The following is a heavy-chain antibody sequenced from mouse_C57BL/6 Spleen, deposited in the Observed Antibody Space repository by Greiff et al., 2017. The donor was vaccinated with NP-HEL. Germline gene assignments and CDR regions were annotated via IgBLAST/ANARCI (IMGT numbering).Heavy chain of an antibody. V-gene: IGHV1-59*01. CDR1: GYTFTSYW. Sequence: QVQLQQPGAELVRPGTSVKLSCKASGYTFTSYWMHWVKQRPGQGLEWIGVIDPSDSYTNYNQKFKGKATLTVDTSSSTAYMQLSSLTSEDSAVYYCARRYDGYFDYWGQGTTLTVSS. CDR2: IDPSDSYT. CDR3: ARRYDGYFDY. J-gene: IGHJ2*01. D-gene: IGHD2-3*01.